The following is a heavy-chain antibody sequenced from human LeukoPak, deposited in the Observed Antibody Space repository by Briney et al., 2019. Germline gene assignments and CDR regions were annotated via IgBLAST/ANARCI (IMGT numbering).Heavy chain of an antibody. V-gene: IGHV3-30-3*01. CDR3: ARSSTSSPRYYYGMDV. Sequence: GGSLRLSCAASGFTFSSYAMHWVRQAPGKGLEWVAVISYDGSNKYYADSVKGRFTISRDNSKNTLYLQMDSLRAEDTAVYYCARSSTSSPRYYYGMDVWGQGTTVTVSS. CDR1: GFTFSSYA. D-gene: IGHD2-2*01. J-gene: IGHJ6*02. CDR2: ISYDGSNK.